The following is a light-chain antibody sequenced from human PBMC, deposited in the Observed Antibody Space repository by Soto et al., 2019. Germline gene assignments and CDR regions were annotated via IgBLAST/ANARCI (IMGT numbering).Light chain of an antibody. J-gene: IGKJ2*01. V-gene: IGKV3-20*01. Sequence: EIVLTQSPGTLSLSPGERATLSCRASQSVSSSYLAWYQQSPGQAPRLLVYGASSRATGIPDRFSGSGSGTDFTLTISRLEPEDFAVYYWQQYGSSPPATFGQGTKLEIK. CDR3: QQYGSSPPAT. CDR2: GAS. CDR1: QSVSSSY.